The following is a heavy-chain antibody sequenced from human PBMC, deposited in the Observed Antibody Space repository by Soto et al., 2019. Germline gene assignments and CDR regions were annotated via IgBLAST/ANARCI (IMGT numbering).Heavy chain of an antibody. D-gene: IGHD1-1*01. V-gene: IGHV3-7*01. CDR3: VRDIGWNLFDY. Sequence: GGSLRLSCAASGFTFGQHPMTWFRQAPGKGLEWVAYINHDGSSISYLDSVRGRFTISRDNAKNSLYLQMDSLRAEDTAVYYCVRDIGWNLFDYWGQGSLVTVSS. CDR2: INHDGSSI. J-gene: IGHJ4*02. CDR1: GFTFGQHP.